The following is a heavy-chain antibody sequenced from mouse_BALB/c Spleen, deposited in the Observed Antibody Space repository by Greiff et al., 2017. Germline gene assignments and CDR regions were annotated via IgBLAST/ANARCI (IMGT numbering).Heavy chain of an antibody. V-gene: IGHV2-6-7*01. CDR3: ARASSARWWYFDV. CDR1: GFSFTGYG. D-gene: IGHD1-1*01. J-gene: IGHJ1*01. Sequence: VQRVESGPGLVAPSQSLSITCTVSGFSFTGYGVNWVRQPPGKGLEWLGMIWGDGSTDYNSALKSSLSISKANSKSQVFLKMNSLQTDDTDRYDSARASSARWWYFDVWGAGTTVTVSA. CDR2: IWGDGST.